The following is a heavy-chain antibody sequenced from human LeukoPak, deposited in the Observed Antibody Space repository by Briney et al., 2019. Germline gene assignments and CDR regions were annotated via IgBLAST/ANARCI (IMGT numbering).Heavy chain of an antibody. Sequence: GESLKISCKASGYSFTSYWIGWVRQMPGKGLEWMGIIDPSDSETRYTPSFQGQVTISVDKSLTTADLQWNSLKASDTAMYYCARQTAMGRSGDYWGQGTLVTVTS. CDR2: IDPSDSET. CDR1: GYSFTSYW. D-gene: IGHD5-18*01. CDR3: ARQTAMGRSGDY. J-gene: IGHJ4*02. V-gene: IGHV5-51*01.